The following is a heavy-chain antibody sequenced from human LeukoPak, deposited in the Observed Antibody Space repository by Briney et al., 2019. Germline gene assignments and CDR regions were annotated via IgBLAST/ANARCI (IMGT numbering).Heavy chain of an antibody. D-gene: IGHD3-22*01. CDR3: ARDVSRYYDSSGYYLH. CDR1: GFTFRSYS. J-gene: IGHJ4*02. CDR2: ISSSGSTI. V-gene: IGHV3-48*04. Sequence: GGSLRLSCAASGFTFRSYSMNWVRQAPGKGLEWVSYISSSGSTIYYADSVKGRFTISRDNAKNSLYLQMNSLRAEDTAVYYCARDVSRYYDSSGYYLHWGQGTLVIVSS.